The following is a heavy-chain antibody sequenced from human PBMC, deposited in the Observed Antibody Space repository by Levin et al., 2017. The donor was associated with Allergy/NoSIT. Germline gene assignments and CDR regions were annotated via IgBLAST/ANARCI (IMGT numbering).Heavy chain of an antibody. Sequence: SSVKVSCKTSCYTFSIYFIFFFLHSPLQFLYFILFIISYSGNTNYAQKFQGRVTMTTDTSTSTAYMELRSLRSDDTAVYFCARVGELRLDYWGQGTLVTVSS. D-gene: IGHD3-10*01. CDR2: IISYSGNT. V-gene: IGHV1-18*01. J-gene: IGHJ4*02. CDR3: ARVGELRLDY. CDR1: CYTFSIYF.